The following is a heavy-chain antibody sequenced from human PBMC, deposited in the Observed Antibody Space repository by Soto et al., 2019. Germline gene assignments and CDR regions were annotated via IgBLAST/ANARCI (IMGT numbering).Heavy chain of an antibody. CDR1: GGSISSYY. J-gene: IGHJ4*02. CDR2: IYYSGST. CDR3: ARQGYESAFDY. Sequence: SETLSLTCTVSGGSISSYYWSWIRQPPGKGLEWIGYIYYSGSTNYNPSLKSRVTISVDTSKNQFSLKLSSVTAADTAVYYCARQGYESAFDYWGQGTLVTVSS. D-gene: IGHD1-1*01. V-gene: IGHV4-59*08.